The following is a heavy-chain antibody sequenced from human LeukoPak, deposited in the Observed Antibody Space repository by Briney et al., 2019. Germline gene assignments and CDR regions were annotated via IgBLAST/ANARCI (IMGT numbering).Heavy chain of an antibody. V-gene: IGHV4-59*10. CDR1: GGSFSGYY. CDR3: ARGERWLQGSDAFDI. CDR2: IYTSGST. J-gene: IGHJ3*02. Sequence: PSETLSLTCAVYGGSFSGYYWSWIRQPAGKGLEWIGRIYTSGSTNYNPSLKSRVTMSVDTSKNQFSLKLSSVTAADTAVYYCARGERWLQGSDAFDIWGQGTMVTVSS. D-gene: IGHD5-24*01.